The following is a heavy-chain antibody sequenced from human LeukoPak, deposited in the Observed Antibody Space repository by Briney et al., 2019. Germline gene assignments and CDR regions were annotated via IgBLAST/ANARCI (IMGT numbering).Heavy chain of an antibody. CDR2: IYYSGTA. Sequence: SETLSLTCTVSGGSISSSGYYWSWLRQHPGKGLEWIGYIYYSGTAYYNPSLKSRVTISVDTSKNQFSLKLFSVTAADTAVYYCAREDYYDSSGYLDYWGQGTLVTVSS. V-gene: IGHV4-31*03. J-gene: IGHJ4*02. CDR3: AREDYYDSSGYLDY. D-gene: IGHD3-22*01. CDR1: GGSISSSGYY.